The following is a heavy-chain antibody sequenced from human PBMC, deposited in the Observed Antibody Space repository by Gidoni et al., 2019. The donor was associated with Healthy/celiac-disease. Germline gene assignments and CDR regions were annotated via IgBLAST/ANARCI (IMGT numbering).Heavy chain of an antibody. D-gene: IGHD3-3*01. V-gene: IGHV3-33*01. J-gene: IGHJ4*02. CDR1: GFMFSSYG. CDR3: ARGQAMFGVVLSFDY. Sequence: QVQLVESGGGVVQPGRSLRLSCTASGFMFSSYGMHWVRQAPGKGLEWVAVIWYDGNSKYYVDSVKGRFTISRDNSKNTLYLQMNSLRAEDTAVYYCARGQAMFGVVLSFDYWGQGTLVTVSS. CDR2: IWYDGNSK.